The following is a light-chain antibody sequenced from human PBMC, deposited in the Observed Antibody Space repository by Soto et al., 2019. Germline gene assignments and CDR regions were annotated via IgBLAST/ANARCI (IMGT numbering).Light chain of an antibody. J-gene: IGKJ2*01. CDR1: QSVLYSSNNKNY. CDR2: WAS. Sequence: IVMTQSPDSLAVSLGERATINCKSSQSVLYSSNNKNYLACYQQKPAQPPKLLIYWASTRESGVTDRFSGSGSGTDFTLTISSLQAEDVAVYYCQQYYSTPYTFGQGTKLEIK. CDR3: QQYYSTPYT. V-gene: IGKV4-1*01.